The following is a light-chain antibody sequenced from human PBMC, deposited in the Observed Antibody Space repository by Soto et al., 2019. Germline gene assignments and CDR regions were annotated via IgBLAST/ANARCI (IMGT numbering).Light chain of an antibody. V-gene: IGKV1-5*01. CDR2: DAS. CDR3: QQFNTYPA. Sequence: DIQMTHSPSTLSASVGDRFVITCRASQSISRKLAWYQQKPGKAPKLLIYDASNLESGVPSRFSGSGSGTDFTLTISGLQPDDFATYYCQQFNTYPAFGQGTKVDIK. J-gene: IGKJ1*01. CDR1: QSISRK.